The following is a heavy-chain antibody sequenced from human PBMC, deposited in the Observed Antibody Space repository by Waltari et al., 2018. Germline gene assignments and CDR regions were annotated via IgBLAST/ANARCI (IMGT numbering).Heavy chain of an antibody. CDR3: ARGAPGSGWYRIGDYYYGMDV. D-gene: IGHD6-19*01. J-gene: IGHJ6*02. V-gene: IGHV4-59*01. CDR1: GGSISSYY. CDR2: IYYSGST. Sequence: QVQLQESGPGLVKPSETLSLTCTVSGGSISSYYWSWIRQPPGKGLEWIGYIYYSGSTNNNPSLKSRGTISVDTSKNQFSLKLSSVTAADTAVYYCARGAPGSGWYRIGDYYYGMDVWGQGTTVTVSS.